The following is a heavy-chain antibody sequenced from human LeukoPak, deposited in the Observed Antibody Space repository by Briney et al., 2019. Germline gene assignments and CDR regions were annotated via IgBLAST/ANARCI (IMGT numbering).Heavy chain of an antibody. Sequence: SETLSLTCTVSGGSISSSSYYWGWIRQPPGKGLEWIGSIYYSGSTYYNPSLKSRVTISVDTSKNQFSLKLSSVTAADTAVYYCARASRWELLQFDYWGQGTLVTVSS. V-gene: IGHV4-39*07. CDR3: ARASRWELLQFDY. J-gene: IGHJ4*02. D-gene: IGHD1-26*01. CDR1: GGSISSSSYY. CDR2: IYYSGST.